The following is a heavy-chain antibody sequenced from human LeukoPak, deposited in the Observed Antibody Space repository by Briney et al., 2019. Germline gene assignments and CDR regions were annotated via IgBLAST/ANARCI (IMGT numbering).Heavy chain of an antibody. Sequence: SETLSLTCTVSGGSISSSSYYWGWIRQPPGKGLEWIGSIYYSGSTYYNPSLKSRVTISVDTSKNQFSLKLSSVTAADTAVYYCARGWGYYDFWSGFAYYFDYWGQGTLVTVSS. J-gene: IGHJ4*02. CDR2: IYYSGST. CDR3: ARGWGYYDFWSGFAYYFDY. CDR1: GGSISSSSYY. D-gene: IGHD3-3*01. V-gene: IGHV4-39*07.